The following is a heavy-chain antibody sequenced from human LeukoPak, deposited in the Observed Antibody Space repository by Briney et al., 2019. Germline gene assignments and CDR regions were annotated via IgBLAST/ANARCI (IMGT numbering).Heavy chain of an antibody. J-gene: IGHJ4*02. Sequence: GASVKVSCKASGYTFTNYAMHWVRQARGQGLEWMAWINTGNGDTKFSQKFQGRVTITRDTSASTAYMELSSLGSEDTAVYYCAARPGIEVAGFDYWGQGTLVTVSS. CDR1: GYTFTNYA. D-gene: IGHD6-19*01. CDR3: AARPGIEVAGFDY. CDR2: INTGNGDT. V-gene: IGHV1-3*04.